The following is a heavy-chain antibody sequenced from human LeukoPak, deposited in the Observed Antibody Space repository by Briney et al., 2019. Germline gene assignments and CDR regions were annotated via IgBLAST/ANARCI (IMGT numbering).Heavy chain of an antibody. CDR2: INHSGST. D-gene: IGHD5-18*01. Sequence: SETLSLTCAVYGGSFSGYYWSWIRQPPGKGREWIGEINHSGSTNYNPSLKSRVTISVDTSKNQFSLKLCSVTAADTAVYYCARGPTYSYGYFNWFDPWGQGTLVTVSS. J-gene: IGHJ5*02. CDR1: GGSFSGYY. V-gene: IGHV4-34*01. CDR3: ARGPTYSYGYFNWFDP.